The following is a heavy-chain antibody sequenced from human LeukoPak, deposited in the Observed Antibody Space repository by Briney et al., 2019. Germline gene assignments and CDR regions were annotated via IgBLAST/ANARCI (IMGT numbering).Heavy chain of an antibody. CDR3: ARPLGHWSSTSCPFDY. Sequence: SVKVSCKASGCTFSSYAISWVRQATGQGLDWMGGINHNCGTANYAQKFQDRVTITVDKSTSTAYMELSTLRSDDKPVYYCARPLGHWSSTSCPFDYWGQGTLVTVSS. CDR2: INHNCGTA. J-gene: IGHJ4*02. V-gene: IGHV1-69*06. D-gene: IGHD2-2*01. CDR1: GCTFSSYA.